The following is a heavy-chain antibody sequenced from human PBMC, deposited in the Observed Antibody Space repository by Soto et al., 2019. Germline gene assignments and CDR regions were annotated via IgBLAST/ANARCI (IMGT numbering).Heavy chain of an antibody. CDR1: GGSISTSSYY. D-gene: IGHD3-22*01. J-gene: IGHJ4*02. CDR3: ARDYDSSGDY. V-gene: IGHV4-39*01. Sequence: QLQLQESGPGLVKPSETLSLTCTVSGGSISTSSYYWGWIRQPPGKGLEWIGSIYYSGSTYYNPCLKSRVTISVDTSKNQFSLKLSSVTAADTAVYYCARDYDSSGDYWGQGTLVTVSS. CDR2: IYYSGST.